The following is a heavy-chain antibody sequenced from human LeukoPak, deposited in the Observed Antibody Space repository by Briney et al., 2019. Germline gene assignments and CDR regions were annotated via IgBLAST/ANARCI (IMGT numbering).Heavy chain of an antibody. J-gene: IGHJ4*02. D-gene: IGHD6-13*01. CDR1: GVTVSSNH. Sequence: GGSLRLSCAVSGVTVSSNHMSWVRQAPGKGLEWVSAIYSGGGTYYADSVKGRFTISRDNSKNTLYLQVNSLRAEDTAVYYCAKHADGSAGFDYWGQGTLVTVSS. CDR3: AKHADGSAGFDY. CDR2: IYSGGGT. V-gene: IGHV3-53*01.